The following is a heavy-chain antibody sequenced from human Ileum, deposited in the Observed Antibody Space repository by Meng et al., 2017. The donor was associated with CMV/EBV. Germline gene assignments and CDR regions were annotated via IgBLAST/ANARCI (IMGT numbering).Heavy chain of an antibody. CDR1: GFTLRAYG. CDR2: IWSDASKQ. V-gene: IGHV3-33*03. D-gene: IGHD1-26*01. Sequence: GESLKISCAASGFTLRAYGMHWVRQAPGKGLEWVAFIWSDASKQFYTDSVRGRFTISRDNAKSMVYLQMTGLRVEDTALYYCIRGLGYYQFDDWGQGTLVTVSS. J-gene: IGHJ5*02. CDR3: IRGLGYYQFDD.